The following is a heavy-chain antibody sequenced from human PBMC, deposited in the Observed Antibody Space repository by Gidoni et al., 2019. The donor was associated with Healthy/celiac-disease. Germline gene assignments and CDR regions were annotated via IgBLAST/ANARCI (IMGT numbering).Heavy chain of an antibody. CDR2: ISAYNGNT. V-gene: IGHV1-18*01. J-gene: IGHJ6*02. Sequence: QVQLVQSGAEVKKPGASVKVSCKASGYTFTSYGISWVRQAPGQGLEWMGWISAYNGNTNYAQKLQGRVTMTTDTSTSTAYMELRSLRSDDTAVYYCARDLITIFGVAPTGMDVWGQGTTVTVSS. CDR1: GYTFTSYG. CDR3: ARDLITIFGVAPTGMDV. D-gene: IGHD3-3*01.